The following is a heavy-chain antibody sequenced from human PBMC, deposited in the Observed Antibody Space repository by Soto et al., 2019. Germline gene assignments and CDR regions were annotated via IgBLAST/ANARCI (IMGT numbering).Heavy chain of an antibody. V-gene: IGHV3-30-3*01. J-gene: IGHJ6*02. CDR3: ARAGCDGGSCYTLVGLRYGMDV. Sequence: QVQLVESGGGVVQPGRSLRLSCAASGFTFSNYAMYWVRQAPGKGLEWVAVLSYDGNNKYYADSVKGRFTISRDNSKNTPSLQRNRLGVKDTAVYYCARAGCDGGSCYTLVGLRYGMDVWGQWTTVTVSS. CDR1: GFTFSNYA. CDR2: LSYDGNNK. D-gene: IGHD2-15*01.